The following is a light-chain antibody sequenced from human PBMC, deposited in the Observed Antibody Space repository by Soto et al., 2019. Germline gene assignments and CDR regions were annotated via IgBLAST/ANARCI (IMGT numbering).Light chain of an antibody. V-gene: IGLV1-40*01. CDR1: RSNIGAGSD. Sequence: QSVLTQPPSVSGAPGQRVTISCTGCRSNIGAGSDVHWYQQLPGTAPKVLIYANSNRPSGVPDRYSGSKSGASASLAITGLQPEEEADYYCQSYDSSLSVVFGGGTQLTVL. CDR3: QSYDSSLSVV. J-gene: IGLJ2*01. CDR2: ANS.